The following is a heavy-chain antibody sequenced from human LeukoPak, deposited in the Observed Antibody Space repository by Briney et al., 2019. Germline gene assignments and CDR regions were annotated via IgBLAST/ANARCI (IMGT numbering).Heavy chain of an antibody. CDR3: ATTGDGRGTYNNYYYGMDV. CDR2: FDPEDGET. J-gene: IGHJ6*02. V-gene: IGHV1-24*01. CDR1: GGTFTSDT. D-gene: IGHD1-26*01. Sequence: ASVKVSCKVSGGTFTSDTITWVRQAPGQGLEWMGGFDPEDGETIYAQKFQGRVTMTEDTSTDTAYMELSSLRSEDTAVYYCATTGDGRGTYNNYYYGMDVWGQGTTVTVTS.